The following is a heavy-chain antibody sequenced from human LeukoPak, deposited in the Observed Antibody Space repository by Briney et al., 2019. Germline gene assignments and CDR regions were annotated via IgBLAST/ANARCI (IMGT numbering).Heavy chain of an antibody. V-gene: IGHV3-30*18. Sequence: GGSLRLSCAASGFSFSSHPFNWVRQAPGKGLEWVAVISYDGSNKYYADSVKGRFTVSRDNSKNTLYLQMNSLRAEDTAVYYCAKEGRDGFNYDYWGQGTLVTVSS. CDR1: GFSFSSHP. CDR2: ISYDGSNK. J-gene: IGHJ4*02. CDR3: AKEGRDGFNYDY. D-gene: IGHD5-24*01.